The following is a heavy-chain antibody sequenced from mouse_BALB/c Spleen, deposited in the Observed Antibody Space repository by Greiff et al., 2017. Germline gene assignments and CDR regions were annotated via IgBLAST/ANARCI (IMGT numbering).Heavy chain of an antibody. CDR2: INSNGGST. D-gene: IGHD2-12*01. CDR1: GFTFSSYY. CDR3: ARQYDGWFAY. J-gene: IGHJ3*01. V-gene: IGHV5-6-2*01. Sequence: EVQLVESGGGLVKLGGSLKLSCAASGFTFSSYYMSWVRQTPEKRLELVAAINSNGGSTYYPDTVKGRFTISRDNAKNTLYLQMSSLKSEDTALYYCARQYDGWFAYWGQGTLVTVSA.